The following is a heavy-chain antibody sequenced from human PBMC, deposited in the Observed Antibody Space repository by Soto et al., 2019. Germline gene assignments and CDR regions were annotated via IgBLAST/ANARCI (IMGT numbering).Heavy chain of an antibody. CDR2: IYYSGST. J-gene: IGHJ6*02. V-gene: IGHV4-61*01. Sequence: SETLSLTCTVSGGSVSSGSYYWSWIRQPPGKGLEWIGYIYYSGSTNYNPSLKSQVTISVDTSKNQFSLKLSSVTAADTAVYYCARDRQYYGSGSYWNYGMDVWGQGTTVTVSS. CDR1: GGSVSSGSYY. CDR3: ARDRQYYGSGSYWNYGMDV. D-gene: IGHD3-10*01.